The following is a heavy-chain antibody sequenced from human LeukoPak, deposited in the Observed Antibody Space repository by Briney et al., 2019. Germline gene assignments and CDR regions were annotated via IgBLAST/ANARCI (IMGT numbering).Heavy chain of an antibody. J-gene: IGHJ4*02. V-gene: IGHV3-23*01. CDR3: AREGSTDYYDSSAFFDY. D-gene: IGHD3-22*01. CDR2: ISGSGGST. Sequence: PGGSLRLSCAASGFTFSSYAMSWVRQAPGKGLEWVSAISGSGGSTYYADSVKGRFTISRDNSKNTLYLQMNSLRAEDTAVYYCAREGSTDYYDSSAFFDYWGQGTLVTVSS. CDR1: GFTFSSYA.